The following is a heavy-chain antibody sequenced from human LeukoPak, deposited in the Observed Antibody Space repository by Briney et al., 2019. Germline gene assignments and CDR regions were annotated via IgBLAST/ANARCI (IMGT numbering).Heavy chain of an antibody. J-gene: IGHJ4*02. Sequence: ASVKVSCKASGYKFTDDYMHWVRQAPGQGLEFMGWINPDSGFTNYAQKFKGRVTMTRDTSISTAYLEVRRLTSDDTAVYYCAPTAEAYTSWWKVWGQGTLVTVSS. CDR1: GYKFTDDY. V-gene: IGHV1-2*02. CDR3: APTAEAYTSWWKV. D-gene: IGHD3-16*01. CDR2: INPDSGFT.